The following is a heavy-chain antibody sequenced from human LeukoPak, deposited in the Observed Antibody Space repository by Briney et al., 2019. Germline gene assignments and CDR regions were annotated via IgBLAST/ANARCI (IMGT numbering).Heavy chain of an antibody. V-gene: IGHV3-48*04. J-gene: IGHJ4*02. CDR1: GFTFSSYS. CDR2: ISSSSSTI. CDR3: ARSSPTMALGY. Sequence: GGSLRLSCAVSGFTFSSYSMNWVRQAPGKGLEWVSYISSSSSTIYYADSVKGRFTISRDNAKNSLYLQMNSLRAEDTAVYYCARSSPTMALGYWGQGTLVTVSS. D-gene: IGHD3-10*01.